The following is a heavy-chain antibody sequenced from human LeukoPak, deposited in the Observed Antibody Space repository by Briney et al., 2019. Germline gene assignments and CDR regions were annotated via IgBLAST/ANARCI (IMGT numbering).Heavy chain of an antibody. V-gene: IGHV3-9*01. CDR2: ISWNSGSI. CDR1: GFTFDDYA. D-gene: IGHD4-17*01. J-gene: IGHJ4*02. CDR3: AKQSTVTTGSLDY. Sequence: GGSLRLSCAASGFTFDDYAMPWVRQAPGKGLEWVSGISWNSGSIGYADSVKGRFTISRDNAKNSLYLQMNSLRAEDTALYYCAKQSTVTTGSLDYWGQGTLVTVSS.